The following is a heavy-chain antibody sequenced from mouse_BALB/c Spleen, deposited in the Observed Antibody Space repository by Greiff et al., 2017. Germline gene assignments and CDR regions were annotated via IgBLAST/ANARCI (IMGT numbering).Heavy chain of an antibody. D-gene: IGHD1-1*01. CDR3: ARPLLRWDAMDY. CDR1: GYTFTSYN. V-gene: IGHV1-12*01. CDR2: IYPGNGDT. Sequence: QVQLQQPGAELVKPGASVKMSCKASGYTFTSYNMHWVKQTPGQGLEWIGAIYPGNGDTSYNQKFKGKATLTADKSSSTAYMQLSSLTSEDSAVYDCARPLLRWDAMDYWGQGTSVTVSS. J-gene: IGHJ4*01.